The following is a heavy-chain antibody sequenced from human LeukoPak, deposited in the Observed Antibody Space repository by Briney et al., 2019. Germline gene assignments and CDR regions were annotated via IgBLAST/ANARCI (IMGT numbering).Heavy chain of an antibody. V-gene: IGHV4-39*07. J-gene: IGHJ4*02. CDR3: ARDSLERLDY. CDR1: GGSISSSSYY. D-gene: IGHD1-1*01. Sequence: SETLSLTCTVSGGSISSSSYYWGWIRQPPGKGLEWIGSMFHSGNTYYNPSLKSRVTISVDTSKNQFSLKLSSVTAADTAVYSCARDSLERLDYWGQGTLVTVSS. CDR2: MFHSGNT.